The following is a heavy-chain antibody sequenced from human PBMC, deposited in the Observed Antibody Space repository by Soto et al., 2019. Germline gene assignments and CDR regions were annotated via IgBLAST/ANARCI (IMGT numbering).Heavy chain of an antibody. V-gene: IGHV3-73*01. CDR1: GFSFSVSA. D-gene: IGHD4-17*01. Sequence: PGGSLSLSCAASGFSFSVSAVHWVRQASGIGLEWIGRIRNKVNTYATVYAASVKGRISISRDDSKNTASLQMNSLKTEDTAVYYCATIPSVDGGVGGRYYDLWGRGTLVTVSS. J-gene: IGHJ2*01. CDR3: ATIPSVDGGVGGRYYDL. CDR2: IRNKVNTYAT.